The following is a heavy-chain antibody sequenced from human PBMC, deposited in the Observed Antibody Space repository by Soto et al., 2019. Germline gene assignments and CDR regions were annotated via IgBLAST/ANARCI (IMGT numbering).Heavy chain of an antibody. D-gene: IGHD5-12*01. J-gene: IGHJ4*02. CDR1: GFTFSSYG. V-gene: IGHV3-33*01. CDR3: AREDIVGNTNDY. CDR2: IWYDGSNK. Sequence: QVQLVESGGGVVQPGRSLRLSCAASGFTFSSYGMHWVRQAPGKGLEWVAVIWYDGSNKYYADSVKGRFTISRDNSKNTLYLQMNSLRVEDTAVYYCAREDIVGNTNDYWGQGTLVTVSS.